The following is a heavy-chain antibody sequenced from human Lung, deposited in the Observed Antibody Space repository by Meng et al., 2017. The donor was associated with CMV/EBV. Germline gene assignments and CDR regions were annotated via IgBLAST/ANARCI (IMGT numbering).Heavy chain of an antibody. Sequence: QVQLVQSGGEVKRPGASVKVSCKTSGYTFKRYAITWVRQAPGQGLEWMGWINPYNGNTDHAQNLQARLTMTTDTSTSTVYVELGSLRSDDTAVYYCARGRVSYSSSSSLNYWGQGTLVTVSS. V-gene: IGHV1-18*01. D-gene: IGHD6-6*01. CDR2: INPYNGNT. J-gene: IGHJ4*02. CDR1: GYTFKRYA. CDR3: ARGRVSYSSSSSLNY.